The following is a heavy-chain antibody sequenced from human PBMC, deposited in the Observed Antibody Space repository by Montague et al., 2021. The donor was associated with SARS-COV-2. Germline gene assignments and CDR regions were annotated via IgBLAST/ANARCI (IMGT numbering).Heavy chain of an antibody. CDR2: INHSGST. V-gene: IGHV4-34*01. D-gene: IGHD2-2*02. J-gene: IGHJ5*02. CDR1: GGSFSGYY. Sequence: SETLSLNCAVYGGSFSGYYWSWIRQPPGKGLEWIGEINHSGSTNYNPSLKSRVTISVDTSKNQFSLKLSSVTAADTAVYYCASLTLGYCSSTSCYSDWFDPWGQGTLVTVSS. CDR3: ASLTLGYCSSTSCYSDWFDP.